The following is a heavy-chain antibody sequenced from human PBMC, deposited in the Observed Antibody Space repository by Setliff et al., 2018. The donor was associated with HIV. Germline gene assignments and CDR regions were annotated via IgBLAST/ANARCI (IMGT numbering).Heavy chain of an antibody. CDR2: IKSKTDGGTT. D-gene: IGHD2-8*01. Sequence: GGSLRLSCAVSEFTFSNAWMSWVRQAPGKGLEWVGRIKSKTDGGTTEYAAPVRGRFTISRDDSKDTLYLQMSGLKTEDTAVYYCAKGDCANGVCHTWDYYPYYLDVWGKGTTVTVSS. CDR3: AKGDCANGVCHTWDYYPYYLDV. CDR1: EFTFSNAW. V-gene: IGHV3-15*01. J-gene: IGHJ6*03.